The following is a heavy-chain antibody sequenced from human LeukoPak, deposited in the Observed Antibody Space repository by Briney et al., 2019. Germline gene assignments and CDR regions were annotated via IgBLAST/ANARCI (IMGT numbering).Heavy chain of an antibody. CDR2: INSDGSST. Sequence: PGGSLRLSCAASGFTFSSYWMHWVRQAPGKGLVWVSRINSDGSSTSYADSVKGRFTISRDNAKNSLYLQMNSLRAEDTALYYCAKERWLHKSREGAFDIWGQGTMVTVSS. CDR3: AKERWLHKSREGAFDI. CDR1: GFTFSSYW. J-gene: IGHJ3*02. V-gene: IGHV3-74*01. D-gene: IGHD5-24*01.